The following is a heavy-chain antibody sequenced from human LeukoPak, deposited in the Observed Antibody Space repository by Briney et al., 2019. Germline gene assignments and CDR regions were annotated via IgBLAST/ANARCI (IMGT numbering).Heavy chain of an antibody. V-gene: IGHV4-4*07. J-gene: IGHJ4*02. D-gene: IGHD6-19*01. CDR3: AKAHSSGWFFFDH. CDR1: GPSVRSFY. CDR2: IYISGST. Sequence: SDTLSLTCTVSGPSVRSFYWSCIPAPTGGGLECIGRIYISGSTNYNPPLKSRVTLSVDTSKNQFSLKLTSVTAADTGVYYCAKAHSSGWFFFDHWGQGTLVTVSS.